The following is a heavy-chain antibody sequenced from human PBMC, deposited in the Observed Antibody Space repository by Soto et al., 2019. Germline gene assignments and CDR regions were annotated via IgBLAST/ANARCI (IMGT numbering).Heavy chain of an antibody. CDR3: ARHRWWLPDGGEYYYGLDV. CDR1: GYFFSSYD. CDR2: INGGNGNT. Sequence: GASVKVSFKTSGYFFSSYDMHWVRQAPGQRLEWMGRINGGNGNTKYSQKFQGRVTITRDTSASTAYMEVSGLRFEDTAVYYCARHRWWLPDGGEYYYGLDVWGQ. J-gene: IGHJ6*02. D-gene: IGHD5-12*01. V-gene: IGHV1-3*01.